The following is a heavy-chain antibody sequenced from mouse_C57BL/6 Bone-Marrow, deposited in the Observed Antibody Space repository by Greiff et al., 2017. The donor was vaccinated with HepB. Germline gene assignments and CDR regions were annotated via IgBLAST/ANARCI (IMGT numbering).Heavy chain of an antibody. D-gene: IGHD1-1*01. CDR3: ARDYGSPYYFDY. CDR2: INYDGSST. J-gene: IGHJ2*01. CDR1: GFTFSDYY. V-gene: IGHV5-16*01. Sequence: EVQRVESEGGLVQPGSSMKLSCTASGFTFSDYYMAWVRQVPEKGLEWVANINYDGSSTYYLDSLKSRFIISRDNAKNILYLQMSSLKSEDTATYYCARDYGSPYYFDYWGQGTTLTVSS.